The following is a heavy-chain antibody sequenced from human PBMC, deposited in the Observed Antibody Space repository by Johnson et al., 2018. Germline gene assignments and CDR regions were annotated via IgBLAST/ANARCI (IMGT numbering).Heavy chain of an antibody. CDR1: GYTFSSYD. V-gene: IGHV1-8*01. CDR2: MNPTSGNT. CDR3: AKVHQVDMRRARVDP. Sequence: QVQLVQSGAEVKKPGASVKGSCKASGYTFSSYDINWVRQATGQGLEWMGWMNPTSGNTGYAQKFQGRVTMTRNTSISTAYMELSSLRSEDTAVYYCAKVHQVDMRRARVDPWGQGTLVTVSS. D-gene: IGHD5-12*01. J-gene: IGHJ5*02.